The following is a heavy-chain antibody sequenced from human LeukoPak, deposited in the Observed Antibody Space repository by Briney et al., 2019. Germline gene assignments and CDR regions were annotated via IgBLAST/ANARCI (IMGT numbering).Heavy chain of an antibody. Sequence: ASVKVFCKASGYTFTSYDINWVRQATGQGLEWMGWMNPNSGNTGYAQKFQGRVTITRNTSISTAYMELSSLRSEDTAVYYCARAQEDYYYYYYMDVWGKGTTVTVSS. CDR2: MNPNSGNT. J-gene: IGHJ6*03. CDR1: GYTFTSYD. V-gene: IGHV1-8*03. CDR3: ARAQEDYYYYYYMDV.